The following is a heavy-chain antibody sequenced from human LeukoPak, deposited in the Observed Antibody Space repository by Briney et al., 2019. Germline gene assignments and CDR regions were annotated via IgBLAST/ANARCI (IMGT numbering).Heavy chain of an antibody. V-gene: IGHV3-30*01. CDR2: ISYDGSNK. D-gene: IGHD6-6*01. Sequence: PGGSLRLSCAASGFTFSSCAMHWVRQAPGKGLEWVAVISYDGSNKYYADSVKGRFTISRDNSKNTLYLQMNSLRAEDTAVYYCAREGDSSFFRYYMDVWGKGTTVTVSS. CDR1: GFTFSSCA. J-gene: IGHJ6*03. CDR3: AREGDSSFFRYYMDV.